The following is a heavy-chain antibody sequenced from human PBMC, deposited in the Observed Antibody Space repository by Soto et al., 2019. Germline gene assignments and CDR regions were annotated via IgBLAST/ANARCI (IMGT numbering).Heavy chain of an antibody. Sequence: SVKVFCKASGGTFSSYTISWVRQAPGQGLEWMGRIIPILGIANYAQKFQGRVTITADKSTSTAYMELSSLRSEDTAVYYCARGDRGSAYYYYYMDVWGKGTTVTVSS. D-gene: IGHD2-15*01. CDR1: GGTFSSYT. CDR2: IIPILGIA. V-gene: IGHV1-69*02. J-gene: IGHJ6*03. CDR3: ARGDRGSAYYYYYMDV.